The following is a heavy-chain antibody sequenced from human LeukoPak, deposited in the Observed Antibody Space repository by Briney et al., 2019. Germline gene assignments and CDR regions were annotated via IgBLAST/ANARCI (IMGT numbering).Heavy chain of an antibody. J-gene: IGHJ6*03. CDR1: GGSISSYY. D-gene: IGHD4-11*01. Sequence: SETLSLTCTVSGGSISSYYWSWIRQPPGKGLEWIGYIYYSGSTNYNPSLKSRVTISVDTSKNQFSLKLSSVTAADTAVYYCARDRTGQQLISRKDYYYMDVWGKGTTVTISS. CDR3: ARDRTGQQLISRKDYYYMDV. V-gene: IGHV4-59*01. CDR2: IYYSGST.